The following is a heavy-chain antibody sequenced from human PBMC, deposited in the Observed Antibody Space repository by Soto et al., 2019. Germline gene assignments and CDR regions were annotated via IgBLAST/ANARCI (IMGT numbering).Heavy chain of an antibody. CDR1: GVSFSSSNW. CDR2: IAYSGTT. D-gene: IGHD1-1*01. J-gene: IGHJ3*02. Sequence: QVHLQESGPGLVKPSGTLSLSCDVSGVSFSSSNWWTWVRQPPGRGLEWIGRIAYSGTTVYNSSLESRLSITVDRSKNVFSLMLTSVAAADTAIYFCARSASAVTPWMEREEAFDIWGQGTMVTVSP. CDR3: ARSASAVTPWMEREEAFDI. V-gene: IGHV4-4*02.